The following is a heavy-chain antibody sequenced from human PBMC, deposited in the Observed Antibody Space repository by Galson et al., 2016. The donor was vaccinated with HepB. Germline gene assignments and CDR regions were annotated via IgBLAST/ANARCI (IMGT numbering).Heavy chain of an antibody. V-gene: IGHV1-69*06. CDR2: LIPIIGTP. Sequence: KVSCKASGGTFSSFAISWVRQAPGQGLEWMGGLIPIIGTPNFPQRFQSRVTFTEDKFTSTAYMELSSLRSEDTAIYYCATDSSGRFDYWGQGTLVTVSS. J-gene: IGHJ4*02. CDR1: GGTFSSFA. D-gene: IGHD6-19*01. CDR3: ATDSSGRFDY.